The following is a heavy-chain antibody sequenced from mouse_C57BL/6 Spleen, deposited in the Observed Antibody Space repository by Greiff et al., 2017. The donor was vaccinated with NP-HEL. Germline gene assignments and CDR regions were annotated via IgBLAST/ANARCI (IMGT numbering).Heavy chain of an antibody. D-gene: IGHD1-1*01. J-gene: IGHJ1*03. CDR2: IDPSDSYT. CDR1: GYTFTSYW. Sequence: QVQLQQPGAELVMPGASVKLSCKASGYTFTSYWMHWVKQRPGQGLEWIGEIDPSDSYTNYNQKFKGKSTLTVDKSSSTAYMQLSSLTSEDSAVYYCARPYDGSSYERYFDVWGTGTTVTVSS. CDR3: ARPYDGSSYERYFDV. V-gene: IGHV1-69*01.